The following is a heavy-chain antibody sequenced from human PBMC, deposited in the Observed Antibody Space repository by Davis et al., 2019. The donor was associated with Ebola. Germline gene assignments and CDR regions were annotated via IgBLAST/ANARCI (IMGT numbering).Heavy chain of an antibody. V-gene: IGHV1-2*02. Sequence: AASVKVSCKASGYTFTGYYMHWVRQAPGQGLEWMGWINPNSGGTNYAQKLQGRVTMTTDTSTSTAYMELRSLRSYDTAVYYCARSWGVVVVPAAIPAWFDPWGQGTLVTVSS. CDR3: ARSWGVVVVPAAIPAWFDP. CDR1: GYTFTGYY. CDR2: INPNSGGT. J-gene: IGHJ5*02. D-gene: IGHD2-2*02.